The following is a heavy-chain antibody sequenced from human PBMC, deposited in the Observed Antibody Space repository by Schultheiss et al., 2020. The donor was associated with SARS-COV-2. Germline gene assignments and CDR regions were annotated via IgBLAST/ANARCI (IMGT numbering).Heavy chain of an antibody. D-gene: IGHD1-1*01. CDR1: GFTFSSYA. CDR3: ARDGRDNYYYYGMDV. Sequence: GSLRLSCAASGFTFSSYAMSWVRQAPGKGLEWVSAISGSGGSTYYADSVKGRFTISRDNSKNTLYLQMNSLRAEDTAVYYCARDGRDNYYYYGMDVWGQGTTVTVSS. J-gene: IGHJ6*02. CDR2: ISGSGGST. V-gene: IGHV3-23*01.